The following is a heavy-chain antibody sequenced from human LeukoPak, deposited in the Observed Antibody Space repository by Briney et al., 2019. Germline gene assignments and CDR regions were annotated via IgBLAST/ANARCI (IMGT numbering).Heavy chain of an antibody. CDR2: IYYTGST. V-gene: IGHV4-59*01. CDR3: ARVYQSAEYYFDY. D-gene: IGHD2-2*01. CDR1: GGSIYSYY. J-gene: IGHJ4*02. Sequence: SETLSLTCTVSGGSIYSYYWSWVRQPPGKGLEWIGYIYYTGSTEYHPSLKSRVTISLDTSKNQFSLKLTSVTAADTAVYYCARVYQSAEYYFDYWGQGNLVSVSS.